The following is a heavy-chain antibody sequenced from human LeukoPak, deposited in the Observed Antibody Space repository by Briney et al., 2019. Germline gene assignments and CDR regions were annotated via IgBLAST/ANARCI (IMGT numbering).Heavy chain of an antibody. V-gene: IGHV3-33*06. Sequence: GGSLRLSCAASGFTFSGYGMHWVRQAPGKGLEWVAVIWFDGSNAYYLDSVKGRFTISRDNSKNMVYLQMNSLRAEDTAVYYCAKPPFGTGSYYNVIGYWGQGTLVTVSS. CDR3: AKPPFGTGSYYNVIGY. CDR2: IWFDGSNA. CDR1: GFTFSGYG. D-gene: IGHD3-10*01. J-gene: IGHJ4*02.